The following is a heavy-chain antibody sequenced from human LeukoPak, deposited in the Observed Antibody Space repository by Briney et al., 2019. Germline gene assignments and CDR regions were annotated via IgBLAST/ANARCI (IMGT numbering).Heavy chain of an antibody. J-gene: IGHJ4*02. Sequence: ASVKVSCKASGGTFSSYAISWVRQAPGQGLEWMGRIIPILGIANYAQKFQGRVTITADKSTSTAHMELSSLRSEDTAVYYCATEGLYCSSTSCYDYWGQGTLVTVSS. CDR1: GGTFSSYA. V-gene: IGHV1-69*04. D-gene: IGHD2-2*01. CDR3: ATEGLYCSSTSCYDY. CDR2: IIPILGIA.